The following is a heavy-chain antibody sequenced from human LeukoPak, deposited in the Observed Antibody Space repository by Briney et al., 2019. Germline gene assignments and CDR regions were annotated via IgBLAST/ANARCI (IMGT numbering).Heavy chain of an antibody. D-gene: IGHD1-26*01. V-gene: IGHV1-69*13. Sequence: GASVKVSFKASGGTFSSYAISWVRQAPGQGLEWMGGIIPIFGTANYAQKFQGRVTITADESTSTAYMELSSLRSEDTAVYYCARDSPGGATYWYFDLWGRGTLVTVSS. CDR1: GGTFSSYA. J-gene: IGHJ2*01. CDR2: IIPIFGTA. CDR3: ARDSPGGATYWYFDL.